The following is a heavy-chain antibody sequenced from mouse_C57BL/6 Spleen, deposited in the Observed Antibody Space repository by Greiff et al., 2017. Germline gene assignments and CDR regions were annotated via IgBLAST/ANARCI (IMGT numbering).Heavy chain of an antibody. J-gene: IGHJ2*01. CDR2: FHPYNDDT. CDR1: GYTFTTYP. Sequence: VKLVESGAELAKPGASVKMSCKASGYTFTTYPIEWMKQNHGKSLEWIGNFHPYNDDTKYNEKFKGKATLTVEKSSSTVYLELSRLTSDDSAVYDCARGWYGSIFDYWGQGTTLTVSS. D-gene: IGHD1-1*01. CDR3: ARGWYGSIFDY. V-gene: IGHV1-47*01.